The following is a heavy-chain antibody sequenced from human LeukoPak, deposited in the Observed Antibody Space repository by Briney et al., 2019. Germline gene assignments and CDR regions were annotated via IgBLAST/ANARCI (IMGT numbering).Heavy chain of an antibody. CDR2: IFGSGGSP. J-gene: IGHJ4*02. CDR3: GKTTTGYSSGQKPAWPVDS. D-gene: IGHD5-18*01. CDR1: GFTFGRYA. V-gene: IGHV3-23*01. Sequence: GGSLSLSCEASGFTFGRYAMYWVRQAPGKGLEWVAGIFGSGGSPHYADSVRGRFTISRDNSKNTVYLQINSLRADDTAVYYCGKTTTGYSSGQKPAWPVDSWGQGTLVTVSS.